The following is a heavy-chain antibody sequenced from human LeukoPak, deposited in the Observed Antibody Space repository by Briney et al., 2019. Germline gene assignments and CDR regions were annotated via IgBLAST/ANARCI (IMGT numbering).Heavy chain of an antibody. V-gene: IGHV1-69*06. D-gene: IGHD1-14*01. CDR2: IIPIFGTA. CDR3: AKDRNLRRVGVDV. CDR1: GGTFSSYA. J-gene: IGHJ6*04. Sequence: GASVKVSCKASGGTFSSYAISWVRQAPGQGLEWMGGIIPIFGTANYAQKFQGRVTITADKSTSTAYMELSSLRSEDTAVYYCAKDRNLRRVGVDVWGKGTTVTISS.